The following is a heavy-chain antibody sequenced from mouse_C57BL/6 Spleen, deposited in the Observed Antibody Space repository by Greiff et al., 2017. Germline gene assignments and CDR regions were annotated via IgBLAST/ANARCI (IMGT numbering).Heavy chain of an antibody. CDR1: GYTFTSYG. V-gene: IGHV1-81*01. CDR2: IYPRSGNT. D-gene: IGHD1-1*01. Sequence: VKLQQSGAELARPGASVKLSCKASGYTFTSYGISWVKQRTGQGLEWIGEIYPRSGNTYYNEKFKGKATLTADKSSSTAYMELRSLTSEDSAVYFCAKITTVVGRYFDVWGTGTTVTVSS. CDR3: AKITTVVGRYFDV. J-gene: IGHJ1*03.